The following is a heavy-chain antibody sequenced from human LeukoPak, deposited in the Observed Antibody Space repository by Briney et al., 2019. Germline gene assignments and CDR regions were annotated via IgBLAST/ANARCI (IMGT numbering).Heavy chain of an antibody. CDR1: GYTFTGYY. CDR2: INPNSAGT. D-gene: IGHD1-26*01. V-gene: IGHV1-2*02. Sequence: ASVKVSCKASGYTFTGYYIHWVRQAPGQGLEWMGWINPNSAGTHYAQKFQGRVTMTTDTSTSTAYMELRSLRSDDTAVYYCARDGGWELNRMDVWGKGTTVTVSS. CDR3: ARDGGWELNRMDV. J-gene: IGHJ6*03.